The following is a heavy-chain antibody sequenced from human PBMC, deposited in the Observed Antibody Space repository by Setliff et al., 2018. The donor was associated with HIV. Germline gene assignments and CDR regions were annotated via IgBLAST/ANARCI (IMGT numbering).Heavy chain of an antibody. J-gene: IGHJ4*02. Sequence: GASVKVSCKASGYTFTEYYIHWVRQAPGQGLEWMGWIYPNTGGTNYAQKFQGRVTMTRDTSISTAYMELSRLRSDDTALHYCARSTTADWGQGTMVTVSS. CDR1: GYTFTEYY. V-gene: IGHV1-2*02. D-gene: IGHD4-17*01. CDR3: ARSTTAD. CDR2: IYPNTGGT.